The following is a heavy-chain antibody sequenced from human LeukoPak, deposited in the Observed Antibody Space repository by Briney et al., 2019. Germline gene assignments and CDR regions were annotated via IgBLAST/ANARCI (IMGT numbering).Heavy chain of an antibody. J-gene: IGHJ6*02. CDR2: ISAYNGNT. V-gene: IGHV1-18*01. D-gene: IGHD3-10*01. CDR1: GYTFTSYG. CDR3: ARENGLWFEDYYYGMDV. Sequence: GASVKVSCKASGYTFTSYGISWVGQAPGQGLEWMGWISAYNGNTNYAQKLQGRVTMTTDTSTSTAYMELRSLRSDDTAVYYCARENGLWFEDYYYGMDVWGQGTTVTVSS.